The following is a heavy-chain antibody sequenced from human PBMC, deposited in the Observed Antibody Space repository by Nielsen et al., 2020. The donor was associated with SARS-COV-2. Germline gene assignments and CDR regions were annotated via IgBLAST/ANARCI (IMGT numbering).Heavy chain of an antibody. CDR3: ARHPSPQFLATPVYYYGMDV. D-gene: IGHD1-26*01. Sequence: RQAPGKGLEWIGEINHSGSTNYNPSLKSRVTISVDTSKKQFSLKLSSVTAADTAVYYCARHPSPQFLATPVYYYGMDVWGQGTTVTVSS. V-gene: IGHV4-34*01. J-gene: IGHJ6*02. CDR2: INHSGST.